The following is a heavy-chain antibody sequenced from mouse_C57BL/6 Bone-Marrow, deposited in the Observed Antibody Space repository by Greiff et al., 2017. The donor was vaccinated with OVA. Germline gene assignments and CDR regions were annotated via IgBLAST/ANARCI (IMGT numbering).Heavy chain of an antibody. Sequence: VQLQQSGPELVKPGASVKISCKASGYSFTGYYMNWVKQSPEKSLEWIGEINPSTGGTTYNQKFKAKATLTVDKSSSTAYMQLKSLTSEDSAVYYCARLTTVVQYYFDYWGQGTTLTVSS. CDR1: GYSFTGYY. V-gene: IGHV1-42*01. D-gene: IGHD1-1*01. CDR3: ARLTTVVQYYFDY. CDR2: INPSTGGT. J-gene: IGHJ2*01.